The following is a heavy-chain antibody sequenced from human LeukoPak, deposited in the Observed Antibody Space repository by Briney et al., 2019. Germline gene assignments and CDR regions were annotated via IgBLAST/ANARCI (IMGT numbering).Heavy chain of an antibody. CDR3: AKELTTERTPGVDS. D-gene: IGHD4-17*01. CDR1: GFTFSSYS. CDR2: ISGSGDTT. V-gene: IGHV3-23*01. J-gene: IGHJ4*02. Sequence: GGSLRLSCAASGFTFSSYSMSWVRQGPGTGLEWVSAISGSGDTTFYADSVKGRFTISRDNSKNTLFLQVNSLRVEDTAVYFCAKELTTERTPGVDSWGQGTLVTASS.